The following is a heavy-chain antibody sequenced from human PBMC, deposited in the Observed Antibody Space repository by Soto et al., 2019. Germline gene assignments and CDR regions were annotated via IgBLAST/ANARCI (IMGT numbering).Heavy chain of an antibody. CDR3: AKDVDIVATMDWFDP. D-gene: IGHD5-12*01. CDR2: ISGSGGST. CDR1: GFTFSSYA. J-gene: IGHJ5*02. Sequence: PGGSLRLSCAASGFTFSSYAMSWVRQAPGKGLEWVSAISGSGGSTYYADSVKGRFTISRGNSKNTLYLQMNSLRAEDTAVYYCAKDVDIVATMDWFDPWGQGTLVTVSS. V-gene: IGHV3-23*01.